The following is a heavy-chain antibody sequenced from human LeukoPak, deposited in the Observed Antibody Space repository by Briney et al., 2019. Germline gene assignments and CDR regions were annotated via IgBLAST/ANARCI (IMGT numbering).Heavy chain of an antibody. D-gene: IGHD3-3*01. V-gene: IGHV4-39*07. CDR1: SGSISSSSYY. CDR2: INHSGST. J-gene: IGHJ6*02. Sequence: SETLSLTCSVSSGSISSSSYYWGWVRQPPGKGLEWIGEINHSGSTNYNPSLKSRVTISVDTSKNQFSLKLSSVTAADTAVYYCARLLRFFGTGYYYGMDVWGQGTTVTVSS. CDR3: ARLLRFFGTGYYYGMDV.